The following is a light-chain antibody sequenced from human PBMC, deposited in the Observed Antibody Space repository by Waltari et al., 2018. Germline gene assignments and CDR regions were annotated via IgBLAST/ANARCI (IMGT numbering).Light chain of an antibody. V-gene: IGLV2-8*01. CDR2: AVP. CDR3: SSYAGSGNVV. J-gene: IGLJ3*02. Sequence: QSALTQPPSASGSPGQSVTISCTGTRSDLGTYNLVSWYPQGPGNAPTLIIYAVPKRPSGVPDRFSGSKSGNTASLTVSGLQADDEADYYCSSYAGSGNVVFGGGTKLTVL. CDR1: RSDLGTYNL.